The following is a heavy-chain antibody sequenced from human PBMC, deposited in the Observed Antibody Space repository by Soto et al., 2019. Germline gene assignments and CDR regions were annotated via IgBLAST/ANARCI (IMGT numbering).Heavy chain of an antibody. V-gene: IGHV1-69*13. CDR2: IIPIFGTA. J-gene: IGHJ6*02. Sequence: GASVKVSCKASGGTFSSYAIIWVRQAPGQGLEWMGGIIPIFGTANYAQKFQGRVTITADESTSTAYMELSSLRSEDTAVYYCARRPEYSSSGEYYYYGMDVWGQGTTVTVSS. D-gene: IGHD6-6*01. CDR3: ARRPEYSSSGEYYYYGMDV. CDR1: GGTFSSYA.